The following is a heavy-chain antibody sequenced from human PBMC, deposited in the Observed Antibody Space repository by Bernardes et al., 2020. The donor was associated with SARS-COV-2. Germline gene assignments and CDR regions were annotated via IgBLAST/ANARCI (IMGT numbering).Heavy chain of an antibody. J-gene: IGHJ4*02. CDR3: AKEVEPRGPIDF. V-gene: IGHV3-30*18. CDR1: GFTFSSYA. CDR2: ISYDGRNK. D-gene: IGHD1-26*01. Sequence: GGSLRLSCAASGFTFSSYAIHWFRQAPGKGLEWVAVISYDGRNKYYADSVKGRFTISRDNFKNTLDLQMNSLSSEDTAVYYCAKEVEPRGPIDFWGQGTLVTVSS.